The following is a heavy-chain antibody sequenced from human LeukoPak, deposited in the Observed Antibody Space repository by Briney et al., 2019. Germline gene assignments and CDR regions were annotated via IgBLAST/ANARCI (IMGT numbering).Heavy chain of an antibody. J-gene: IGHJ4*02. Sequence: PSETLSLTCTVSGGSISSSSYYWGWIRQPPGKGLEWIASIYYSGSTYYNPSLKSRVTISVDTSKNQFSLKLSSVTAADTAVYYCASRPCSGGSCYFRGAGLDYWGQGSLVTVSS. CDR1: GGSISSSSYY. V-gene: IGHV4-39*01. CDR2: IYYSGST. D-gene: IGHD2-15*01. CDR3: ASRPCSGGSCYFRGAGLDY.